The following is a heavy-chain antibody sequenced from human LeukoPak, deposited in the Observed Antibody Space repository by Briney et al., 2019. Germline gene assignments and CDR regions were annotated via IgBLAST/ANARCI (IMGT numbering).Heavy chain of an antibody. V-gene: IGHV3-21*01. CDR3: ARFETVAAKPLEY. J-gene: IGHJ4*02. Sequence: GGSLRLSCAASGFSFSSYTMNWVRQAPGKGLDWVSSISSTSTYILYADSVKGRFTISRDNARNSLYLQMNSLRAEDTAVYYCARFETVAAKPLEYWGQGTLVSVSS. CDR2: ISSTSTYI. CDR1: GFSFSSYT. D-gene: IGHD6-19*01.